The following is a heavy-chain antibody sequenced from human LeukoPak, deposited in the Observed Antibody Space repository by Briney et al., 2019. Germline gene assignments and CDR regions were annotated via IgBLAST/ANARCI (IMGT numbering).Heavy chain of an antibody. V-gene: IGHV4-59*01. CDR1: GGSISSYY. J-gene: IGHJ5*02. D-gene: IGHD3-10*01. CDR2: IYYSGST. Sequence: PSETLSLTCTVSGGSISSYYWSWIRQPPGKGLDWIGYIYYSGSTNYNPSLKSRVTISVDTSKNQFSLKLSSVTAADTAVYYCARGGYYGSGSYYSTNNWFDPWGQGTLVTVSS. CDR3: ARGGYYGSGSYYSTNNWFDP.